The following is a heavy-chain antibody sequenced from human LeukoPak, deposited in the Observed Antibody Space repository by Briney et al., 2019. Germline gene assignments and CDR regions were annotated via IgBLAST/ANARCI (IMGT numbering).Heavy chain of an antibody. J-gene: IGHJ6*03. CDR2: ISRLYFV. CDR1: GFTFSAYS. Sequence: GGSLRLSCAVSGFTFSAYSMNWVRQAPGKGLEWVSSISRLYFVYFADSLKGRFTISRDNAKSSLYLQMNSLRAEDTAVYYCARGGFNMVRGVIIPSNSYYYYMDIWGKGTTDSVSS. CDR3: ARGGFNMVRGVIIPSNSYYYYMDI. V-gene: IGHV3-21*01. D-gene: IGHD3-10*01.